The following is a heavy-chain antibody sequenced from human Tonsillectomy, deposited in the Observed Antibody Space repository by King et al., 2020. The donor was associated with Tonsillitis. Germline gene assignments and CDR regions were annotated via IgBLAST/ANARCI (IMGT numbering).Heavy chain of an antibody. CDR1: GFTFSSYA. V-gene: IGHV3-23*03. D-gene: IGHD6-13*01. J-gene: IGHJ5*02. CDR3: AKSGSSWYNWFDP. CDR2: IYSGGSST. Sequence: VQLVESGGGLVQPGGSLRLSCAASGFTFSSYAMSWVRQAPGKGLEWVSVIYSGGSSTYYADSVKGRFTISRDNSKNTLYLQMNSLRAEDTAVYYCAKSGSSWYNWFDPWGQGTLVTVSS.